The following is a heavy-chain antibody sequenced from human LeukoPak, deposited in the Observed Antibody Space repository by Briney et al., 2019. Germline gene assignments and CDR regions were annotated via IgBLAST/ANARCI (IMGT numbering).Heavy chain of an antibody. J-gene: IGHJ4*02. CDR3: ARGDYYDSSGYYFVPLDY. CDR2: IYYSGST. CDR1: GGSDSSGSYY. Sequence: SETLSLTCTVSGGSDSSGSYYWSWIRQPPGEGLEWIGYIYYSGSTNYNPSLKSRVTISVDTSKNQFSLKLSSVTAADTAVYYCARGDYYDSSGYYFVPLDYWGQGTLVTVSS. V-gene: IGHV4-61*01. D-gene: IGHD3-22*01.